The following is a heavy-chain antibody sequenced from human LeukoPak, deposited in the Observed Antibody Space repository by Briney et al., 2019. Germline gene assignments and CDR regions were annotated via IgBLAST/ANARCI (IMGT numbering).Heavy chain of an antibody. CDR3: ARGPYYFDY. V-gene: IGHV4-39*07. Sequence: SETLSLTCTVSGGSISSSSYYWGWIRQPPGKGLEWIGSIYYSGSTYYNPSLKSRVTISVDTSENQFSLKLSSVTAADTAVYYCARGPYYFDYWGQGTLVTVSS. CDR2: IYYSGST. J-gene: IGHJ4*02. CDR1: GGSISSSSYY.